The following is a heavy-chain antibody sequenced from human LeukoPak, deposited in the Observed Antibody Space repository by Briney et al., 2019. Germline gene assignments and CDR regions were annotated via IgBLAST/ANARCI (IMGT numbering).Heavy chain of an antibody. J-gene: IGHJ4*02. CDR2: SSSSSSI. D-gene: IGHD3-10*01. Sequence: GGSLRLSCAASGFTFSGYSMNWVRQAPGKGLEWVSYSSSSSSIYYADSVKGRFTISRDNAKNSLYLPMNSLRAEDTAVYYCARAPGSASYYYGSGSPSRVYYFDYWGQGTLVTVSS. CDR3: ARAPGSASYYYGSGSPSRVYYFDY. CDR1: GFTFSGYS. V-gene: IGHV3-48*01.